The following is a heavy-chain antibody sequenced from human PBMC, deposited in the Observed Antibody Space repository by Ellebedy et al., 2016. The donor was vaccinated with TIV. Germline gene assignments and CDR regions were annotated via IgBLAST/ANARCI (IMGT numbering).Heavy chain of an antibody. J-gene: IGHJ2*01. Sequence: SETLSLXCTVSGGSISSYYWSWIRQPPGKGLEWIGYIYYSGSTNYNPSLKSRVTISVDTSKNQFSLKLSSVTAADTAVYYCARDPIVGAYRYFDLWGRGTLVTVSS. CDR1: GGSISSYY. D-gene: IGHD1-26*01. CDR3: ARDPIVGAYRYFDL. CDR2: IYYSGST. V-gene: IGHV4-59*01.